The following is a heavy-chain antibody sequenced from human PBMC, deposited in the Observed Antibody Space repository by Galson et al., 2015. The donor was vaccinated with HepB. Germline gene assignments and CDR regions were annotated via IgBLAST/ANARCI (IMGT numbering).Heavy chain of an antibody. CDR1: EFTFSDYS. CDR2: ISSSSSTI. CDR3: ARGYCSGGSCPPDY. D-gene: IGHD2-15*01. Sequence: SLRLSCAASEFTFSDYSMNWVRQAPGKGLEWVSYISSSSSTIYYADSVKGRFTISRDNAKNSLYLQMNSLRDEDTAVYYCARGYCSGGSCPPDYWGQGTLVTVSS. V-gene: IGHV3-48*02. J-gene: IGHJ4*02.